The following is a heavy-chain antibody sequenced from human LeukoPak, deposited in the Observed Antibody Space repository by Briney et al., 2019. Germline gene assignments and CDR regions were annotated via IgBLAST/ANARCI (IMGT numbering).Heavy chain of an antibody. CDR3: ATTLGDPPDY. CDR1: GFTFSDHY. D-gene: IGHD4-17*01. Sequence: GGSLRLSCAASGFTFSDHYMDWVRQAPGKGLEWVGRIRNKANSYTIEYDASVKGRFNISRDDSKNSLYLQMNSLETEDTAVYYCATTLGDPPDYWGQGTLVTVSS. CDR2: IRNKANSYTI. J-gene: IGHJ4*02. V-gene: IGHV3-72*01.